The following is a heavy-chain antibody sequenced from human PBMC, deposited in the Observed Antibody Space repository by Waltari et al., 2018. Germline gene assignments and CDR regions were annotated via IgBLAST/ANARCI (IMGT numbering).Heavy chain of an antibody. Sequence: VQLLESGGGLVQPGGSLRLSCAASGFTFSSYAMSWVRQAPGKGLEWVSAFSGSGGSTYYAGSVKGLFTISRDNSKNTLYLQMNSLRAEDTAVYDCAKGPPIDFWSGYPYFDYWGQGTLVTVSS. CDR2: FSGSGGST. CDR3: AKGPPIDFWSGYPYFDY. V-gene: IGHV3-23*01. D-gene: IGHD3-3*01. CDR1: GFTFSSYA. J-gene: IGHJ4*02.